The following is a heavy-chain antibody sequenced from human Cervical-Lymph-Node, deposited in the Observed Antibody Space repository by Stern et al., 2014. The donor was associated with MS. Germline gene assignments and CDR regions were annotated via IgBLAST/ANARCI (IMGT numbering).Heavy chain of an antibody. V-gene: IGHV1-69*01. J-gene: IGHJ5*02. D-gene: IGHD3-10*01. Sequence: VQLVESGAEVKKPGSSVKVSCKASGGTFSSYAISWVRQAPGQGLEWMGGIIPIFGTANYAQKFQGRVKITADESTSTAYMELSSLRSEDTAVYYCAREYYYGYNWFDPWGQGTLVTVSS. CDR3: AREYYYGYNWFDP. CDR1: GGTFSSYA. CDR2: IIPIFGTA.